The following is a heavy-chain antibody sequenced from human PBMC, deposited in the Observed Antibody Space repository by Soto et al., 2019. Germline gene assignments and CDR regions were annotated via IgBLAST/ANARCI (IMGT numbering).Heavy chain of an antibody. Sequence: EVQLVESGGGLVQPGGSLRLSCAASGFTFSSYWMHWVRQGPGKGLVWVSRINGDGSNTNYADSVRGRFTISRDNAKNTVYLQMNSLRDEDTAVYYCARGIRNYYGMDVWGQGTTVTVSS. CDR1: GFTFSSYW. V-gene: IGHV3-74*01. D-gene: IGHD5-18*01. CDR3: ARGIRNYYGMDV. CDR2: INGDGSNT. J-gene: IGHJ6*02.